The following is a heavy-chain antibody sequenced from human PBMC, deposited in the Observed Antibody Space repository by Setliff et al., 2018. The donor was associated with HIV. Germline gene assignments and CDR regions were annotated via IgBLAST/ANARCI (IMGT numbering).Heavy chain of an antibody. J-gene: IGHJ5*02. V-gene: IGHV1-69*10. CDR2: IIPILGIA. CDR3: ARQNRYYYGSGSFHNWFDP. Sequence: SVKVSCKASGGTFSSYAISWVRQAPGQGLEWMGGIIPILGIANYAQKSQGRVTITADKSTSTAYMELSSLRSEDTAVYYCARQNRYYYGSGSFHNWFDPWGQGTLVTVSS. CDR1: GGTFSSYA. D-gene: IGHD3-10*01.